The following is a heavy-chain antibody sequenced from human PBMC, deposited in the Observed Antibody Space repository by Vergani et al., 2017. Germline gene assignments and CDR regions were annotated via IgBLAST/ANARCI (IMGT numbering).Heavy chain of an antibody. D-gene: IGHD3-22*01. Sequence: EVQLVESGGGLVKPGGSLRLSCAASGFTFSSYSMNWVRQAPGKGLEWVSSISSSSSYIYYADSVKGRFTISRDNAKNSLYLQMNSLRAEDTAVYYWARGAHSGYYYFIHWGQGTLVTVSS. CDR3: ARGAHSGYYYFIH. V-gene: IGHV3-21*01. CDR1: GFTFSSYS. CDR2: ISSSSSYI. J-gene: IGHJ4*02.